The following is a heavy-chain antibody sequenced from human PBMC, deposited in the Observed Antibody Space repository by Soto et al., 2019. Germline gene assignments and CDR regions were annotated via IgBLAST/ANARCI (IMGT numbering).Heavy chain of an antibody. V-gene: IGHV4-4*02. Sequence: SETLSLTCAVSSGSISSSNWWSWVRQPPGKGLEWIGEIYHSGSTNYNPSLKSRVPISVDKSKNQFSLKLSSVTAADTAVYYCARVPTYGDPPYYSYMDVWGKGTTVTGSS. D-gene: IGHD4-17*01. J-gene: IGHJ6*03. CDR1: SGSISSSNW. CDR3: ARVPTYGDPPYYSYMDV. CDR2: IYHSGST.